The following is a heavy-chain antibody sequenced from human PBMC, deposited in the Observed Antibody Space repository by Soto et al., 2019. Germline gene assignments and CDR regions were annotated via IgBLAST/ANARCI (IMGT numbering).Heavy chain of an antibody. CDR3: AKGADILTGYYKVPPKYYYYGMDV. CDR1: GFTFSSYG. CDR2: ISYDGSNK. Sequence: PGGSLRLSCAASGFTFSSYGMHWVRQAPGKGLEWVAVISYDGSNKYYADSVKGRFTISRDNSKNTLYLQMNSLRAEDTAVYYCAKGADILTGYYKVPPKYYYYGMDVWGQGTTVTVSS. V-gene: IGHV3-30*18. D-gene: IGHD3-9*01. J-gene: IGHJ6*02.